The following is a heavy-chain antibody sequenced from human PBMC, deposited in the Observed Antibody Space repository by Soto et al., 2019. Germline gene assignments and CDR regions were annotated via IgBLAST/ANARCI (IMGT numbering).Heavy chain of an antibody. J-gene: IGHJ4*02. V-gene: IGHV4-34*01. Sequence: SETLSLTCAVYGGTFSGYYWTWIRQPPGTGLEWIGEINHSGSTNYNPSLKSRTTISVDTAKNHFSLRLTSLTAADTAIYYCARESRGMPASHGPPGYFFDFWGQGALVTVSS. D-gene: IGHD2-2*01. CDR2: INHSGST. CDR1: GGTFSGYY. CDR3: ARESRGMPASHGPPGYFFDF.